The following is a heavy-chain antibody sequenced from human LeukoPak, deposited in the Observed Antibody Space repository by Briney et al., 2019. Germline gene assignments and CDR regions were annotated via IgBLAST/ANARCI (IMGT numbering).Heavy chain of an antibody. CDR2: IYYSGST. D-gene: IGHD2-2*01. V-gene: IGHV4-61*01. CDR1: GGSVSSGSYY. J-gene: IGHJ6*02. Sequence: SETLSLTCTVSGGSVSSGSYYWSWIRQPPGKGLEWIGYIYYSGSTNYNPSLKSRVTISVDTSKNQFSLKLSSVTAADTAVYYWARAAGGYCSSTSCYYYYGMDVWGQGTTVTVSS. CDR3: ARAAGGYCSSTSCYYYYGMDV.